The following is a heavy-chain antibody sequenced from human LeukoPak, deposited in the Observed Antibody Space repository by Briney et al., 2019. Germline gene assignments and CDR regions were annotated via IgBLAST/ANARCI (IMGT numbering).Heavy chain of an antibody. Sequence: GGSLRLSCAASGFTFSNYAMSWVRQAPGKGLEWVSSISSSSSYIYYADSVKGRFTISRDNAKNSLYLQMNSLRAEDTAVYYCARDLWAAAGSNWFDPWGQGTLVTVSS. CDR1: GFTFSNYA. V-gene: IGHV3-21*01. CDR3: ARDLWAAAGSNWFDP. J-gene: IGHJ5*02. CDR2: ISSSSSYI. D-gene: IGHD6-13*01.